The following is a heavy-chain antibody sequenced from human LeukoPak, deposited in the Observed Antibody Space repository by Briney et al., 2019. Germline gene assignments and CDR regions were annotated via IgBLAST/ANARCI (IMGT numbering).Heavy chain of an antibody. Sequence: ASVKVSCMTSGYTFTAYYMHWVRQAPGQGLEWMGWINPNSGDTNYAQNFQGRVTMTRDTSISTVYMELSGLRSDDTAVYYCASVYSSGWDFGAWGQGTLVTVSS. D-gene: IGHD6-19*01. J-gene: IGHJ5*02. CDR2: INPNSGDT. CDR1: GYTFTAYY. V-gene: IGHV1-2*02. CDR3: ASVYSSGWDFGA.